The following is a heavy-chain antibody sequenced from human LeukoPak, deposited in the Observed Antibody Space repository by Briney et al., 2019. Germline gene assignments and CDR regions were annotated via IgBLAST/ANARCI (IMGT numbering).Heavy chain of an antibody. CDR3: ARGYCTNGVSYIPSDY. CDR1: GFTFSSYS. Sequence: PGGSLRLSCAASGFTFSSYSMNWVRQAPGKGLEWVSSISSSSSYIYYADSVKGRFTISRDNAKNSLYLQMNSLRAEDTAVYYCARGYCTNGVSYIPSDYWGQGTLVTVSS. V-gene: IGHV3-21*01. J-gene: IGHJ4*02. D-gene: IGHD2-8*01. CDR2: ISSSSSYI.